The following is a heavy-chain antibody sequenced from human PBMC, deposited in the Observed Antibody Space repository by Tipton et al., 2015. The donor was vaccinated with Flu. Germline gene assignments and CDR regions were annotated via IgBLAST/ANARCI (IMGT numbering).Heavy chain of an antibody. CDR3: ARGDGYNFDY. D-gene: IGHD5-24*01. V-gene: IGHV4-38-2*02. J-gene: IGHJ4*02. Sequence: GSLRLSCTVSGYSISSGFYWGWIRQPPGKGLEWIGNIYHSGSTFYNPSLKSRVTISVDTSKNQSSLKLSSVTAADTAVYYCARGDGYNFDYWGQGTLVTVSS. CDR2: IYHSGST. CDR1: GYSISSGFY.